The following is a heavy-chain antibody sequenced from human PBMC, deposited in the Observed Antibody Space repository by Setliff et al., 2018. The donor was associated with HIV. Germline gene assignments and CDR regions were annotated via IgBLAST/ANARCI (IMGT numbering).Heavy chain of an antibody. Sequence: GGSLRLSCVASGFRFRTYAMSWVRQAPGKGLEWVTFIEHDGSKKFYADSVKGRFTISRDNSKNTLYLQMNSLRAEDTAVYYCAKDLVYYDSSGDLDYWGQGTLVTVSS. V-gene: IGHV3-30*02. CDR1: GFRFRTYA. CDR2: IEHDGSKK. CDR3: AKDLVYYDSSGDLDY. J-gene: IGHJ4*02. D-gene: IGHD3-22*01.